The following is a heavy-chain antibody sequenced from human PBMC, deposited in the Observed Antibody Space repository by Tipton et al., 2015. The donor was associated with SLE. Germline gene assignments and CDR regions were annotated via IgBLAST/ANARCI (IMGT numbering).Heavy chain of an antibody. D-gene: IGHD6-13*01. CDR2: FYDSGTT. CDR3: ARGGVSSPFDY. J-gene: IGHJ4*02. V-gene: IGHV4-39*07. Sequence: GLVKPSETLSLTCTVSGGSIINSTYYWGWIRQPPWKGLEWIGNFYDSGTTQCNPSLKSRVTISVDTSKNQFSLKLSSVTAADTAVYYCARGGVSSPFDYWGQGTLVTVSS. CDR1: GGSIINSTYY.